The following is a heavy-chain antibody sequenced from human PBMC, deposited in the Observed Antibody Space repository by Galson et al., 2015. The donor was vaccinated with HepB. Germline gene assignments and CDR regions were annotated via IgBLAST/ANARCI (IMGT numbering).Heavy chain of an antibody. D-gene: IGHD3-22*01. J-gene: IGHJ6*02. CDR2: IDPSDFYT. Sequence: QSGAEVKKPGESLRISCKGSGYIFTTYWINWVRQMPGKGLEWMGRIDPSDFYTDYSPSFQGHVSISADKSVNTAFLYWSSLKASDTAIYYCARQSKIVVPASDHNGMDVWGQGTTVTVSS. V-gene: IGHV5-10-1*01. CDR1: GYIFTTYW. CDR3: ARQSKIVVPASDHNGMDV.